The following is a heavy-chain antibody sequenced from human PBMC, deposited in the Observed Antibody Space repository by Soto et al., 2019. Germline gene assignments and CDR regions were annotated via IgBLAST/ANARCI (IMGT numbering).Heavy chain of an antibody. CDR1: GYTFTGYY. Sequence: QVQLVQSGAEVKKPGASVKVSCKASGYTFTGYYMHWVRQAPGQGLEWMGWINPNSGGTNYAQKFQGRVTMTRDTSISKAHMELSRLRSDDTAVYYCARGGSTSYYYYGMDVWGQGTTVTVSS. D-gene: IGHD2-2*01. CDR3: ARGGSTSYYYYGMDV. J-gene: IGHJ6*02. V-gene: IGHV1-2*02. CDR2: INPNSGGT.